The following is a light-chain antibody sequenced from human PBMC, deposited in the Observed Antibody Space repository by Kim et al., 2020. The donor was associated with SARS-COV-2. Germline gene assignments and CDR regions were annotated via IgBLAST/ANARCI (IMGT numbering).Light chain of an antibody. CDR3: QQYDNLFT. CDR1: QDISND. CDR2: DAS. Sequence: SASVGDRVTITCQASQDISNDLNWYQQKPGKAPKLLIYDASNLETGVPSRFSGSGSGTDFTFTISSLQPEDIATYYCQQYDNLFTFGGGTKVDIK. J-gene: IGKJ4*01. V-gene: IGKV1-33*01.